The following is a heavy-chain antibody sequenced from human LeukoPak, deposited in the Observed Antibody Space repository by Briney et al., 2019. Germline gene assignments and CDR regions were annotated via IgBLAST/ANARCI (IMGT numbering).Heavy chain of an antibody. CDR3: ARDNNGYDS. J-gene: IGHJ5*01. D-gene: IGHD2-8*01. CDR1: GFTFSSYD. Sequence: GGSLRLSCAASGFTFSSYDMHWVRQAPGKGLVWVSRITGDGNSANYADSVKARFTISRDNAKNTLYLQMSSLRAEDTAVYYCARDNNGYDSWGQGTLVTVAS. V-gene: IGHV3-74*01. CDR2: ITGDGNSA.